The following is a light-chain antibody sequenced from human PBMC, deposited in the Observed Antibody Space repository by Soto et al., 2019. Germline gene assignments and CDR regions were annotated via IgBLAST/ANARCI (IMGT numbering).Light chain of an antibody. V-gene: IGLV2-14*03. CDR3: CSYATGSVYV. J-gene: IGLJ1*01. CDR2: DVS. Sequence: QSVLAQPASASGSPGESITISCTGTSSDVGGRDWVSWYQQHPGKTPKLMIYDVSLRPSGISNRFSGSKSGNTASLTISGLQAVDEADYFCCSYATGSVYVFGSGTKVTVL. CDR1: SSDVGGRDW.